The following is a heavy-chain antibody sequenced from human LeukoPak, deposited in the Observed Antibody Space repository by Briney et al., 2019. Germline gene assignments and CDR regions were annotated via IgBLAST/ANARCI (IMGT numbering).Heavy chain of an antibody. Sequence: GGSLRLSCAASGFTFSSYAMSWVRQAPGKGLEWVSSISSSSSYIYYADSVKGRFTISRDNAKNSLYLQMNSLRAEDTAVYYCARTYDSSGYSGYWGQGTLVTVSS. CDR1: GFTFSSYA. V-gene: IGHV3-21*01. D-gene: IGHD3-22*01. CDR3: ARTYDSSGYSGY. CDR2: ISSSSSYI. J-gene: IGHJ4*02.